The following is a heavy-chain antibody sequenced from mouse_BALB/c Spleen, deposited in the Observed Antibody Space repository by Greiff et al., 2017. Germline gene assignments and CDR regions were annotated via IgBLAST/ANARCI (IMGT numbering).Heavy chain of an antibody. CDR2: IYPGNGDT. Sequence: QVQLQQPGAELVKPGASVKMSCKASGYTFTSYNMHWVKQTPGQGLEWIGAIYPGNGDTSYNQKFKGKATLTADKSSSTAYMQLSSLTSEDSAVYYCARSFITPAPFAYWGQGTLVTVSA. V-gene: IGHV1-12*01. CDR1: GYTFTSYN. CDR3: ARSFITPAPFAY. J-gene: IGHJ3*01. D-gene: IGHD1-2*01.